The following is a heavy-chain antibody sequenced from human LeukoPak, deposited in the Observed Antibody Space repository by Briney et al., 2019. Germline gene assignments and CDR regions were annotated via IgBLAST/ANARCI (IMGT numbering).Heavy chain of an antibody. CDR2: IKHSGST. Sequence: ETLSLTCAVYGGSFSGYYWSWIRQPPGKGLEWIGEIKHSGSTNYNPSLKSRVTISVDTSKNQFSLKLSSVTAADTAVYYCARFVPNRYSGGWYVPYWGQGTLVTVSS. V-gene: IGHV4-34*01. CDR1: GGSFSGYY. J-gene: IGHJ4*02. D-gene: IGHD6-19*01. CDR3: ARFVPNRYSGGWYVPY.